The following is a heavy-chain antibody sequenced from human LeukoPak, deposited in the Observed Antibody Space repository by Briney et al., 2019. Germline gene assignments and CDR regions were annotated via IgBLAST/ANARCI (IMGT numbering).Heavy chain of an antibody. J-gene: IGHJ4*02. CDR3: ARQLGYCSSTSCYADKVDY. V-gene: IGHV4-39*01. CDR2: IYYSGST. D-gene: IGHD2-2*01. Sequence: PSETLSLTCTVSGGSISSSSYYWGWIRQPPGTGLEWIGSIYYSGSTCYNPSLKSRVTISVDTSKNQFSLKLSSVTAADTAVYYCARQLGYCSSTSCYADKVDYWGQGTLVTVSS. CDR1: GGSISSSSYY.